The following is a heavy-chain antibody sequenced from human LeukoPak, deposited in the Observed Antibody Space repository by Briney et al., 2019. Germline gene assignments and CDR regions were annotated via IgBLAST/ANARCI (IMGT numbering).Heavy chain of an antibody. V-gene: IGHV4-59*01. CDR3: ARDYGDYFDY. CDR1: GGSISNYD. CDR2: IYYSGST. Sequence: PSETLSLTCTVSGGSISNYDWSWIRQPPGKGLEWIGYIYYSGSTNYNPSLKSRVIISVDTSKNQFSLKLSSVAAADTAVYYCARDYGDYFDYWGQGTLVTVSS. J-gene: IGHJ4*02. D-gene: IGHD4-17*01.